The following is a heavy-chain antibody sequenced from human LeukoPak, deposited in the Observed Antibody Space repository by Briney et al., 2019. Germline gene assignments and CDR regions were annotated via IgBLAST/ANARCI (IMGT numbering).Heavy chain of an antibody. CDR1: GFSFSNYW. D-gene: IGHD7-27*01. CDR3: ARDRSPNWAYWYFDL. CDR2: IKEDGSEK. Sequence: GRSLRLSCTASGFSFSNYWMSWVRQAPGKRLEWVANIKEDGSEKYYVDSVKGRFTISRDNAKNSLYLQMNSLRVEDTAVYYCARDRSPNWAYWYFDLWGRGTLVTVSS. V-gene: IGHV3-7*04. J-gene: IGHJ2*01.